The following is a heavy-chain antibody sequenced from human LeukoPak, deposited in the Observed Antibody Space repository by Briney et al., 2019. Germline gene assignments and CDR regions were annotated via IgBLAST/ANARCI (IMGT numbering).Heavy chain of an antibody. Sequence: SETLSLTCTVSGASISSYYWTWIRQPPGKGLEWIGYIYHSGSTYYNPSLKSRVTISVDRSKNQFSLKLSSVTAADTAVYYCARDKEGPAAMSGLDYWGQGTLVTVSA. V-gene: IGHV4-59*12. CDR3: ARDKEGPAAMSGLDY. CDR1: GASISSYY. D-gene: IGHD2-2*01. CDR2: IYHSGST. J-gene: IGHJ4*02.